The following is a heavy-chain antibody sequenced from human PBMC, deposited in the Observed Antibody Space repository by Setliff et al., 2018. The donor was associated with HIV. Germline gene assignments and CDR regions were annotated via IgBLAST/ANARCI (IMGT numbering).Heavy chain of an antibody. CDR2: LNSDGRST. CDR1: GFTFSSYS. Sequence: QSGGSLRLSCAASGFTFSSYSMYWVRQAPGKGLMWVSRLNSDGRSTTYADSVKGRFTISRDNARNTVFLQMNSLRAEDSAVYYCARGDQTGYYTTYYYYMDVWGLGTTVTVSS. V-gene: IGHV3-74*01. D-gene: IGHD3-9*01. J-gene: IGHJ6*03. CDR3: ARGDQTGYYTTYYYYMDV.